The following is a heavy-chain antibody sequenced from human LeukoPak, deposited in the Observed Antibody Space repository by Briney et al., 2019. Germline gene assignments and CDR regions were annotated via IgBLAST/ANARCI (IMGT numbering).Heavy chain of an antibody. CDR3: TRHIPHCSSTSCHNRGYWFDP. V-gene: IGHV4-30-2*03. Sequence: PSETLSLTCTVSGGSISSGGYYWSWIRQPPGKGLEWIGYIYHSGSTYYNPSLKSRVTISVDTSKNQFSLKLSSVTAADTAVYYCTRHIPHCSSTSCHNRGYWFDPWGQGTPVTVSS. J-gene: IGHJ5*02. CDR1: GGSISSGGYY. CDR2: IYHSGST. D-gene: IGHD2-2*01.